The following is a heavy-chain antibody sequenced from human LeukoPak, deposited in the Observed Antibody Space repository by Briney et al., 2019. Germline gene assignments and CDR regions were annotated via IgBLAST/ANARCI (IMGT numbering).Heavy chain of an antibody. J-gene: IGHJ4*02. CDR2: ISYDGSNK. Sequence: GGSLRLSCAASGFTFSSYAMHWVRQAPGKGLEWVALISYDGSNKYYADSVKGRFTISRDNSKNTLYLQMNSLRTEDTAVYYCAKLCSSTSCYNPFDHWGQGTLVTVSS. CDR3: AKLCSSTSCYNPFDH. CDR1: GFTFSSYA. V-gene: IGHV3-30*04. D-gene: IGHD2-2*02.